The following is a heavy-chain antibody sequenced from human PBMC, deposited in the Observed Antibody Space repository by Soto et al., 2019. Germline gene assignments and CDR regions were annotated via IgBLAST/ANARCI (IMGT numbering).Heavy chain of an antibody. V-gene: IGHV4-59*01. D-gene: IGHD3-3*01. CDR2: IYYSGST. Sequence: SETLSLTCTVSGGSISSYYWSWIRQPPGKGLEWIGNIYYSGSTNYNPSLKSRITISVDTAKNQFSLRLSSVTAEDTAVYYCATTFPVGGYYDQAGYYYGMDVWGQGTTVTVSS. CDR1: GGSISSYY. J-gene: IGHJ6*02. CDR3: ATTFPVGGYYDQAGYYYGMDV.